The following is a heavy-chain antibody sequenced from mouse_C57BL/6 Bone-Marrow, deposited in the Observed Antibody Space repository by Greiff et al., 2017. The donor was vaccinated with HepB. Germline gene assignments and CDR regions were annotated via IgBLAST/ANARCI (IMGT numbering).Heavy chain of an antibody. Sequence: EVQLKQSGPELVKPGASVKISCKASGYSFTGYYMNWVKQSPEKSLEWIGEINPSTGGTTYNQKFKAKATLTVDKSSSTAYMQLKSLTSEDSAVYYCATYGSKDYAMDYWGQGTSVTVSS. D-gene: IGHD1-1*01. CDR3: ATYGSKDYAMDY. CDR2: INPSTGGT. J-gene: IGHJ4*01. CDR1: GYSFTGYY. V-gene: IGHV1-42*01.